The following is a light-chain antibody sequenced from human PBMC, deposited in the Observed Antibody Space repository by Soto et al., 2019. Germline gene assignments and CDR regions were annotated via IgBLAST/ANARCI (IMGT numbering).Light chain of an antibody. CDR2: GAS. CDR1: QSVSSSY. Sequence: EIVLTQSPGTLSLSPGERATLSCRASQSVSSSYLAWYQPKPGQPPRLLIYGASSRATGIPDRFSGSGSGTDFTLTITRLEPEDFAVYYCQHYRTSFGGGTKVEIK. V-gene: IGKV3-20*01. CDR3: QHYRTS. J-gene: IGKJ4*01.